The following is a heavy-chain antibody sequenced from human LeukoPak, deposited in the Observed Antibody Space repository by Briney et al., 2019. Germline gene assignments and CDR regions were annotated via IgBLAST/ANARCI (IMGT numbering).Heavy chain of an antibody. Sequence: GGSLRLSRAASGFTFSSFAMNWVRQAPGKGLEWVSYISYSSSLTDYADSVKGRFTISRDNAKNSLSLQLNSLRDEDTAVYFCAKVIRGGYGMDVWGQGTTVTVSS. CDR1: GFTFSSFA. J-gene: IGHJ6*02. V-gene: IGHV3-48*02. CDR2: ISYSSSLT. CDR3: AKVIRGGYGMDV. D-gene: IGHD3-10*01.